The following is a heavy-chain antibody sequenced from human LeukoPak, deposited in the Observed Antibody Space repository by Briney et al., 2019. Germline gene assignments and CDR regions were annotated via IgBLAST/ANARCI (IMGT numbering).Heavy chain of an antibody. J-gene: IGHJ3*02. Sequence: GGSLRLSCTGSGFTFGDYVLSWVRQAPGEGLEWVGFIRTRSDGVTAEHAASVKGRISISRDDSKSIAYLQINSLKTEDTAVYYCSRGFAAMWGPGTMVTVSS. D-gene: IGHD3-3*01. CDR2: IRTRSDGVTA. CDR1: GFTFGDYV. V-gene: IGHV3-49*04. CDR3: SRGFAAM.